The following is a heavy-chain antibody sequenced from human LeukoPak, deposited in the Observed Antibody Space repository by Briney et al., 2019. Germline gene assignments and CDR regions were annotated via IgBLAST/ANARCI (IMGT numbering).Heavy chain of an antibody. J-gene: IGHJ4*02. CDR1: GYTFTAYY. V-gene: IGHV1-2*02. Sequence: ASVKVSCKASGYTFTAYYMHWVRQAPGQGLEWMGWINPNTAVINYAPKFQGRVTMTRATSISTAYMELSSLTSDDTAGYYCARLVCSSTSCYLPDYWGQGTLVTVSS. D-gene: IGHD2-2*01. CDR2: INPNTAVI. CDR3: ARLVCSSTSCYLPDY.